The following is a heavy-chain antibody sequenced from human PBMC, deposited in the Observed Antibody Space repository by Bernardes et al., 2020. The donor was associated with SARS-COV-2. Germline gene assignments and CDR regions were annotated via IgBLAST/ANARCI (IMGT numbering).Heavy chain of an antibody. D-gene: IGHD1-26*01. CDR3: ARRYSGSYYYFDY. Sequence: SEPLSFTCTVSGGSISSGSYYWGWIRQPPGKGLEWIGSIYYSGITYYNPSLKSRVTISVDTSKNQFSLKLSSVTAADTAVYYCARRYSGSYYYFDYWGQGTLVTVSS. J-gene: IGHJ4*02. V-gene: IGHV4-39*01. CDR1: GGSISSGSYY. CDR2: IYYSGIT.